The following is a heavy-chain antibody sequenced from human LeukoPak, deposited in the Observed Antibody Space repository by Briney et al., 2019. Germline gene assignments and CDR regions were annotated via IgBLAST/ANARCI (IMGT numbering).Heavy chain of an antibody. V-gene: IGHV3-73*01. CDR3: TRHPADSSGSGRGDY. J-gene: IGHJ4*02. Sequence: GGSLRLSCAASGFTFSGSAMHWVRQASGKGLEWVGRIRSKVNSYATAYAASVKARFAISRDDSKNTAYLQMNSRKTEDTAVYYCTRHPADSSGSGRGDYWGQGTLVTVSS. D-gene: IGHD3-22*01. CDR2: IRSKVNSYAT. CDR1: GFTFSGSA.